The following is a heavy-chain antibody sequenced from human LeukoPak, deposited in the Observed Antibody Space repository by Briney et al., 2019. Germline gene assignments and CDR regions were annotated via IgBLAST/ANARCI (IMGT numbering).Heavy chain of an antibody. Sequence: GASVKVSCKASVYIFTRYYMHWGRQAPGQGLEWMGGITPIFATANYAQKFHGRVTITADDTTSTAYIELRTLRSADTAVSYCARDTIFDAFDIWGKGTMVTVSS. CDR1: VYIFTRYY. CDR3: ARDTIFDAFDI. J-gene: IGHJ3*02. V-gene: IGHV1-69*13. D-gene: IGHD3-10*02. CDR2: ITPIFATA.